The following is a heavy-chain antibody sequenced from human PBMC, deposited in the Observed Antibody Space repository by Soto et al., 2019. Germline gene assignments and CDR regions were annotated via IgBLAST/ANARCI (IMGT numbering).Heavy chain of an antibody. Sequence: QVQLVQSGAEVKKPGASVKVSCKASGYTFTSYDINWVRQATGQGLEWMGWMNPNSGNTGYAQKFQGRVTMTRNTSISTAYMELSSLRSEDTAVYYCARGRDGYNFEEDWYFDLWGRGTLVTVSS. CDR3: ARGRDGYNFEEDWYFDL. CDR2: MNPNSGNT. D-gene: IGHD5-12*01. CDR1: GYTFTSYD. J-gene: IGHJ2*01. V-gene: IGHV1-8*01.